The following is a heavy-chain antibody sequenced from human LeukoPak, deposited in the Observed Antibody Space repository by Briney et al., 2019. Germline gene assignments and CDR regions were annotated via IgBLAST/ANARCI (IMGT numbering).Heavy chain of an antibody. CDR2: ISYDGSNK. CDR1: GFTFSSYA. V-gene: IGHV3-30-3*01. J-gene: IGHJ4*02. CDR3: ARERVRYCSSTSCYSFEY. Sequence: PGGSLRLSCAASGFTFSSYAMHWVRQAPGKGLEWVAVISYDGSNKYYADSVKGRFTISRDNSKNTLYLQMNSLRAEDTAVYYCARERVRYCSSTSCYSFEYWGQGTLVTVSS. D-gene: IGHD2-2*01.